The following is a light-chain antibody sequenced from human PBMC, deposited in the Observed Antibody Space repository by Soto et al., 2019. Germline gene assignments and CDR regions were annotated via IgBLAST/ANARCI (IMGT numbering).Light chain of an antibody. CDR1: QSVSSSY. CDR3: QQYGSRTYT. J-gene: IGKJ2*01. V-gene: IGKV3-20*01. Sequence: EIVLTQSPGTLSLSPGERATLSCRASQSVSSSYLAWYQQKPGQAPRLLIYGASSRATGIPDRFSGSGSGTDFTLNISRLEPEDFAVYYCQQYGSRTYTFGQGTKLEIK. CDR2: GAS.